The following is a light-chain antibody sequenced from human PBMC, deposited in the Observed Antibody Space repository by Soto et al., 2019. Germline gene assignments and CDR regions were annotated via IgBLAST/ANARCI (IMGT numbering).Light chain of an antibody. CDR2: EDD. CDR1: SASIGSNS. Sequence: LTQPHSVSESPGKTVTISCTRSSASIGSNSVQWYRQRPGSAPTIVIYEDDQRPSGVPNRFAGSIDRSSNSASLTITGLQTEDEADYYCQSYDTNTVVFGGGIKLTVL. J-gene: IGLJ2*01. V-gene: IGLV6-57*04. CDR3: QSYDTNTVV.